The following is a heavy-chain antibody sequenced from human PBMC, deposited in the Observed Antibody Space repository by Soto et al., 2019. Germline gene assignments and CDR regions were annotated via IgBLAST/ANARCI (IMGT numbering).Heavy chain of an antibody. J-gene: IGHJ4*02. CDR1: GFSFSGYT. CDR2: INGGGGTT. D-gene: IGHD2-2*01. CDR3: AKDFRVPAAPF. V-gene: IGHV3-23*01. Sequence: PGETLKISCAASGFSFSGYTMNWVRQAQGKGLEWISGINGGGGTTYYADSVKGRFTISRDDSKNILYLQMNSPRAEDTAVYYCAKDFRVPAAPFWGQGTLVTVSS.